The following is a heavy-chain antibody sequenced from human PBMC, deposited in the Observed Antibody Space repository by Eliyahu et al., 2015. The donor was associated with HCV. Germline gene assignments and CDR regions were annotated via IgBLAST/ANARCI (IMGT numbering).Heavy chain of an antibody. Sequence: EVQLVESGGGLVQPGGSLRLSCAASGFXFSSYEMNWVRQAPGKGVEWVSYISSSGSTIYYADXVKGRFTISRDNAKNSLYLQMNSLRAEDTAVYYCARDWAENYYYGMDVWSQGTTVTVSS. CDR1: GFXFSSYE. D-gene: IGHD3-16*01. V-gene: IGHV3-48*03. CDR2: ISSSGSTI. CDR3: ARDWAENYYYGMDV. J-gene: IGHJ6*02.